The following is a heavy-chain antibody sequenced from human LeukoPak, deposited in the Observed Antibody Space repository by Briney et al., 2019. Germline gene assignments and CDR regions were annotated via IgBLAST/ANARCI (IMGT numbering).Heavy chain of an antibody. J-gene: IGHJ4*02. CDR3: AKSLAVAGTMVGDY. Sequence: GGSLRLSCAASGFTFSSYGMHWVRQAPGKGLEWVAVISYDGSNKYYADSVKGRFTIPRDNSKNTLYLQMNSLRAEDTAVYYCAKSLAVAGTMVGDYWGQGTLVTVSS. CDR2: ISYDGSNK. CDR1: GFTFSSYG. D-gene: IGHD6-19*01. V-gene: IGHV3-30*18.